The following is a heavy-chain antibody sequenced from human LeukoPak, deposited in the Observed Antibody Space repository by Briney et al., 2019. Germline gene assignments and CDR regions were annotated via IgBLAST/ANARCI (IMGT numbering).Heavy chain of an antibody. CDR2: IIPILGIA. D-gene: IGHD3-10*01. Sequence: ASVKVSCKASGGTFSSYAISWVRQAPGQGLEWMGRIIPILGIANYAQKFQGRVTITADKSTSTAYMELSSLRSEDTAVYYCARGNYYGSGSYYNVYWGQGTLVTVSS. CDR1: GGTFSSYA. J-gene: IGHJ4*02. CDR3: ARGNYYGSGSYYNVY. V-gene: IGHV1-69*04.